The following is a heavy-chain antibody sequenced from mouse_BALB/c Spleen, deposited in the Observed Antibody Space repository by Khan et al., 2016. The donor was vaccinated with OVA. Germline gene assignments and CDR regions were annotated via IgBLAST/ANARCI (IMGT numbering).Heavy chain of an antibody. J-gene: IGHJ4*01. D-gene: IGHD1-1*01. V-gene: IGHV9-3-1*01. CDR2: INTYTGEP. CDR3: AREVCYLYAMDY. CDR1: GYTFTNYG. Sequence: QIQLVQSGPELKKPGETVKISCKASGYTFTNYGMNWVKQAPGKGLKWMGWINTYTGEPTYADDFKGRFAFSLETSASTAYLQINNLKNEYTATDCCAREVCYLYAMDYWGQGTSVTVAS.